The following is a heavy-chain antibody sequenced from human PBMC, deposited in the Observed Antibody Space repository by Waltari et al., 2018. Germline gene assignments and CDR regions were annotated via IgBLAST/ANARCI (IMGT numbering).Heavy chain of an antibody. J-gene: IGHJ4*02. D-gene: IGHD1-1*01. CDR1: GFTFDDYA. V-gene: IGHV3-43D*04. Sequence: EVQLVESGGGVVQPGGSLRLSCAASGFTFDDYAIHWVRHAAGKALEWVSLINWDAVSPFYAASVRGRFTISRDNSKNTLYLQMNSLRPEDTAMYYCAKASRRGVALDDYFDYWGQGTLVTVSS. CDR2: INWDAVSP. CDR3: AKASRRGVALDDYFDY.